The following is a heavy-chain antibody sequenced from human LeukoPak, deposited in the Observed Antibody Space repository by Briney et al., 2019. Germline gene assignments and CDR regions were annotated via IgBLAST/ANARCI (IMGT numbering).Heavy chain of an antibody. CDR1: VFTLSSYA. J-gene: IGHJ4*02. Sequence: GGSLRLSCAASVFTLSSYAMHWVRQAPGKGLEWVAVISYDGSNKYYADSVKGRFTISRDNSKNTLYLQMNSLRAEDTAVYYCAKVSYSGQYYSSSWYFDYWGQGTLVTVSS. D-gene: IGHD6-13*01. CDR2: ISYDGSNK. CDR3: AKVSYSGQYYSSSWYFDY. V-gene: IGHV3-30*04.